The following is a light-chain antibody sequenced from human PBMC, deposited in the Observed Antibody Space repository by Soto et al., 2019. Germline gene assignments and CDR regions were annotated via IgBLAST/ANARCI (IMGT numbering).Light chain of an antibody. V-gene: IGKV1-27*01. CDR1: QGISNY. CDR3: QKYNSAPRGVT. J-gene: IGKJ4*01. Sequence: DIQMTQSPSSLSASVGDRVTITCRASQGISNYLAWYQQKPGKVPKLLIYAASTLQSGVPSRFSGSGSGTDFTLTISSLQPEDVATYYCQKYNSAPRGVTLGGGTKVEIK. CDR2: AAS.